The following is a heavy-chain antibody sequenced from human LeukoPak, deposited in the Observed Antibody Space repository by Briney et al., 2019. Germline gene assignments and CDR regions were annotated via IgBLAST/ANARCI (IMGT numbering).Heavy chain of an antibody. Sequence: PSETLSLTCTVSGGSISSSSYYWGWIRQPPGKGLEWIGNIYYSGSTYYNPSLKSRVTISVDTSKNQFSLRLSSVTAADTAVYYCARGSLTAMVGGINWFDPWGQGTLVTVSS. CDR2: IYYSGST. V-gene: IGHV4-39*07. CDR1: GGSISSSSYY. J-gene: IGHJ5*02. D-gene: IGHD5-18*01. CDR3: ARGSLTAMVGGINWFDP.